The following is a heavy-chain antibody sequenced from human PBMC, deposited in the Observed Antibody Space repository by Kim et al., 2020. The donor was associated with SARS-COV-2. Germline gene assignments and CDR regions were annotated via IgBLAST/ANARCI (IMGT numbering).Heavy chain of an antibody. CDR1: GFTVSSNY. Sequence: GGSLRLSCAASGFTVSSNYMSWVRQAPGKGLEWVSVIYSGGSTYYADSVKGRFTISRDNSKNTLYLQMNSLRAEDTAVYYCARARTTGTTYYYYGMDVWGQGTTVTVSS. CDR3: ARARTTGTTYYYYGMDV. J-gene: IGHJ6*02. D-gene: IGHD1-1*01. V-gene: IGHV3-66*01. CDR2: IYSGGST.